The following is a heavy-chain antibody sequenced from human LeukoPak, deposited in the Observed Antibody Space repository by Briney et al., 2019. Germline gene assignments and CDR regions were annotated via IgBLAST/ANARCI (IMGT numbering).Heavy chain of an antibody. CDR3: STDPRLLIY. CDR2: IRYDGSNK. V-gene: IGHV3-30*02. Sequence: GGSLRLSCAASGFTFSSYGMHWVRQAPSKGLEWVAFIRYDGSNKYYADSVKGRFTISRDNAKNSLYLQMNSLRPEDTALYYCSTDPRLLIYWGHGTLVTVSS. D-gene: IGHD2-8*01. CDR1: GFTFSSYG. J-gene: IGHJ4*01.